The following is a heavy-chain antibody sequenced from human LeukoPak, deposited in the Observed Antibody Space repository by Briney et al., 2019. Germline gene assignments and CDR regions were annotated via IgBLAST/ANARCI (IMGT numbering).Heavy chain of an antibody. V-gene: IGHV3-30-3*01. Sequence: AVISYDGSNKYYADSVKGRFTISRDNSKNTLYLQMNSLRAEDTAVYYCATHPHDYIRLIDYWGQGTLVTVSS. D-gene: IGHD4-11*01. CDR3: ATHPHDYIRLIDY. CDR2: ISYDGSNK. J-gene: IGHJ4*02.